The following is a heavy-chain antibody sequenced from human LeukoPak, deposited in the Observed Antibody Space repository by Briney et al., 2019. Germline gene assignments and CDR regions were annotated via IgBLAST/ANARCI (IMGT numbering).Heavy chain of an antibody. J-gene: IGHJ4*02. Sequence: PGGSLRLSCAASGFTFSLYEINWVCQAPGKGLEWVSYISSSGDTIYYADSVKGRFTISRDNAKSSLSLQMNSLRVEDTAVYYCARMGPTSLDFWGQGTLVTVPS. D-gene: IGHD1-26*01. CDR2: ISSSGDTI. V-gene: IGHV3-48*03. CDR3: ARMGPTSLDF. CDR1: GFTFSLYE.